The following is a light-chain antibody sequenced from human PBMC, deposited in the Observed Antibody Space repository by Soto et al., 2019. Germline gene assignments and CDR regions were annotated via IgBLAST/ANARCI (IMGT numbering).Light chain of an antibody. CDR1: QSISSW. J-gene: IGKJ1*01. V-gene: IGKV1-5*01. CDR2: DAS. Sequence: DIQMTQSPSTLSASVGDGVTITCRASQSISSWLAWFQQKPGKAPKLLIYDASTLESGVPSRFSGSGSGTEFTLTISSLQPDDFATYYCQQYNYYRTFGQGTKVDIK. CDR3: QQYNYYRT.